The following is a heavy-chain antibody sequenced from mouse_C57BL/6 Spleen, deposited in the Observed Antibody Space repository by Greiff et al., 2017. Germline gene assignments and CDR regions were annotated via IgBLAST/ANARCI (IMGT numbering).Heavy chain of an antibody. Sequence: VQLKQPGAELVMPGASVKLSCKASGYTFTSYWMHWVKQRPGQGLEWIGEIDPSDSYTNYNQKFKGKSTLTVDKSSSTAYMQLSSLTSEDSAVYYCASSYYSKSWFAYWGQGTLVTVSA. CDR2: IDPSDSYT. CDR3: ASSYYSKSWFAY. D-gene: IGHD2-5*01. J-gene: IGHJ3*01. CDR1: GYTFTSYW. V-gene: IGHV1-69*01.